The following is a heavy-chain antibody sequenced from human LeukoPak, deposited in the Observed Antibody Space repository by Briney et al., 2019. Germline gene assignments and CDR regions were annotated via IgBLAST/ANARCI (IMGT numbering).Heavy chain of an antibody. D-gene: IGHD2-8*01. CDR2: INPTGGSK. Sequence: ASVKVSCKASGYTFTSYYMNWVGQAPGQGLEWMGGINPTGGSKGYAKKFQGRVTMTRDKSTSTDYMELSSLRYEETAIYYYGRDNSVRHNACCFDPWGQGTLVTVSS. J-gene: IGHJ5*02. V-gene: IGHV1-46*01. CDR3: GRDNSVRHNACCFDP. CDR1: GYTFTSYY.